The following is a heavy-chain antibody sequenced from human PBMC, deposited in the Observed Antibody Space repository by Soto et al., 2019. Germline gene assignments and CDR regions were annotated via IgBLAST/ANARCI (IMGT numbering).Heavy chain of an antibody. J-gene: IGHJ4*02. CDR1: GFTFSSYW. D-gene: IGHD3-9*01. CDR2: VKQDGSRK. Sequence: GGSLRLSCVASGFTFSSYWMSWVRQAPGKGLEWVANVKQDGSRKYYVDSVKGRFSISRDNARNSLYLQMDSLRVEDTAAYYCARPRGYDTFTGYPYYFDYWSQSTLGTV. CDR3: ARPRGYDTFTGYPYYFDY. V-gene: IGHV3-7*01.